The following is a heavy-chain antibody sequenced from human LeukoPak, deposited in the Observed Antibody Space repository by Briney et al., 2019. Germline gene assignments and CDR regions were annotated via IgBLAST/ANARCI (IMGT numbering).Heavy chain of an antibody. CDR1: GYSISSGYY. CDR3: ARDWAGYSGSYLALDI. Sequence: SETLSLTCTVSGYSISSGYYWGWIRQPPGKGLEWIGSIYHSGSTYYNPSLKSRVTISVDTSKNQFSLKLSSVTAADTAVYYCARDWAGYSGSYLALDIWGQGTMVTVSS. CDR2: IYHSGST. V-gene: IGHV4-38-2*02. D-gene: IGHD1-26*01. J-gene: IGHJ3*02.